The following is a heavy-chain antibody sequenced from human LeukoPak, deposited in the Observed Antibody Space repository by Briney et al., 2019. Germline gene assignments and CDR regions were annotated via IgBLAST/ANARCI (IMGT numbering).Heavy chain of an antibody. Sequence: SETLSLTCAVYGGSFSGFYWSWIRQPPGKGLEWIGEINHSGSTNYNPSLKSRVTISVDTSKNQFSLKLSSVTAADTAVYYCARRDFYGSGSYYAVGRYYYYMDVWGKGTTVTISS. V-gene: IGHV4-34*01. CDR2: INHSGST. CDR3: ARRDFYGSGSYYAVGRYYYYMDV. CDR1: GGSFSGFY. J-gene: IGHJ6*03. D-gene: IGHD3-10*01.